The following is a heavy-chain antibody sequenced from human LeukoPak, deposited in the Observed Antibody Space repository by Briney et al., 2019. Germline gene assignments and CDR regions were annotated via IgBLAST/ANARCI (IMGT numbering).Heavy chain of an antibody. Sequence: SETLSLTCAVYGGTFSDYYWSWIRQSPGKGLEGIGEVMDSGRTNYNPSLKSRVTISIDTSQNQFSLRLSSMTAADTAVYYCVREHNIVIPTARTYYYYYMDVWGKGTTVTVSS. CDR1: GGTFSDYY. V-gene: IGHV4-34*12. CDR3: VREHNIVIPTARTYYYYYMDV. J-gene: IGHJ6*03. CDR2: VMDSGRT. D-gene: IGHD5-12*01.